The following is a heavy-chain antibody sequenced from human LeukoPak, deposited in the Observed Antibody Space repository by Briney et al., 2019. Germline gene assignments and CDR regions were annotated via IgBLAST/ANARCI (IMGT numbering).Heavy chain of an antibody. Sequence: ASVKVSCKASGYTFTGYYMHWVRQAPGQGLEWMGGIIPIFGTANYAQKFQGRVTITADESTSTAYMELSSLRSEDTAVYYCAAAGGVAAAGTMGWFDPWGQGTLVTVSS. CDR3: AAAGGVAAAGTMGWFDP. V-gene: IGHV1-69*13. J-gene: IGHJ5*02. CDR2: IIPIFGTA. CDR1: GYTFTGYY. D-gene: IGHD6-13*01.